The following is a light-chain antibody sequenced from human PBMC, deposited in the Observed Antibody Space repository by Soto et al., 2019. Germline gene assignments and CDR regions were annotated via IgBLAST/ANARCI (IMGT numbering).Light chain of an antibody. CDR2: SAS. V-gene: IGKV1-9*01. Sequence: ILLTQSPSSLSASVGDRVTLTCRASQEINKFFAWFQQTPGKAPKLLVYSASTLHSGVPSRFSGSGSGTDFALTISSLQPEDFATYYCQQLKTYPYTFGQGTRLDIK. CDR1: QEINKF. J-gene: IGKJ2*01. CDR3: QQLKTYPYT.